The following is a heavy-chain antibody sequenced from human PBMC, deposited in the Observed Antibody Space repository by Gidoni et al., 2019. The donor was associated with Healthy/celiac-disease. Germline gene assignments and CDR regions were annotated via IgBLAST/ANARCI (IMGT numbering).Heavy chain of an antibody. CDR3: ARGHSGSGSYGNFDY. J-gene: IGHJ4*02. CDR1: GGSFSGYY. Sequence: QVQLQQWGAGLLKPSETLSLTCAVYGGSFSGYYWSWIRQPPGKGLEWIGEINHSGSTNYNPSLKSRVTISVDTSKNQFSLKLSSVTAADTAVYYCARGHSGSGSYGNFDYWGQGTLVTVSS. D-gene: IGHD3-10*01. V-gene: IGHV4-34*01. CDR2: INHSGST.